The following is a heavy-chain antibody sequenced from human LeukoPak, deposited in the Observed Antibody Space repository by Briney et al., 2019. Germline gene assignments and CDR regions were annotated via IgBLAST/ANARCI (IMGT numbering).Heavy chain of an antibody. V-gene: IGHV4-61*02. CDR1: GGSISSGSYY. D-gene: IGHD3-10*01. CDR2: IYTSGST. Sequence: PSQTLSLTCTVSGGSISSGSYYWSWIRQPAGKGLEWIGRIYTSGSTNYNPSLKSRVTISVNTSKNQFSLKLSSVTAVDTAVYYCARGNYYGSGSYYYYYYMDVWGKGTTVTISS. J-gene: IGHJ6*03. CDR3: ARGNYYGSGSYYYYYYMDV.